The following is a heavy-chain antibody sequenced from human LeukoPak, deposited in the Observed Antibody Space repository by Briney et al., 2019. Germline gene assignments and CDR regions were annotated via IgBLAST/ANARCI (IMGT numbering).Heavy chain of an antibody. CDR3: ARGRGDYGGNANFDY. CDR2: INPSGGST. CDR1: GYTFTNYY. J-gene: IGHJ4*02. D-gene: IGHD4-23*01. Sequence: ASVKVSCKASGYTFTNYYMHWVRQAPGHGLEWMGIINPSGGSTSYTQKFQDRVTMTRDTSTSTVYMDLSSLRSEDTAVYYCARGRGDYGGNANFDYWGQGTLVTVSS. V-gene: IGHV1-46*01.